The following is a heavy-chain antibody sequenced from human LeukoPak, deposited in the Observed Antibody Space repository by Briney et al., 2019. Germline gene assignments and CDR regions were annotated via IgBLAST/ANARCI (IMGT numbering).Heavy chain of an antibody. CDR3: ARDFWRTTVTTEGFFDY. CDR2: IYHSGST. Sequence: PSETLSLTCTVSGGSISSSSYYWGWIRQPPGKGLEWIGSIYHSGSTYYNPSLKSRVTISVDTSKNQFSLKLSSVTAADTAVYYCARDFWRTTVTTEGFFDYWGQGTLVTVSS. D-gene: IGHD4-17*01. V-gene: IGHV4-39*07. CDR1: GGSISSSSYY. J-gene: IGHJ4*02.